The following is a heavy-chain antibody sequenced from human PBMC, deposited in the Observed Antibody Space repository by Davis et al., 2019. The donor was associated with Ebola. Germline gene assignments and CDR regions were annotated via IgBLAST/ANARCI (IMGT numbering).Heavy chain of an antibody. CDR1: GDSIGSSYW. V-gene: IGHV4-4*02. Sequence: SETLSLTCAVSGDSIGSSYWWSWVRQPPNKGLEWVGEIYHSGNTNYNPSLKSRVTMSVDSSKNQFSLKLTSVTAADTALYYCARQGGPETTLDSWGRGRLVTVSS. CDR3: ARQGGPETTLDS. CDR2: IYHSGNT. J-gene: IGHJ4*02. D-gene: IGHD1-14*01.